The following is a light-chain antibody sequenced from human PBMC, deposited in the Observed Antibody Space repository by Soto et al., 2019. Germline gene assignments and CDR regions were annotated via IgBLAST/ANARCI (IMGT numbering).Light chain of an antibody. CDR3: QQRVTWPGT. CDR2: DAS. J-gene: IGKJ4*01. CDR1: QNINNY. V-gene: IGKV3-11*01. Sequence: EIELTQSPATLSLSPGERATLSCRASQNINNYLAWYQQKPGQTPRLLIYDASTMATDIPARFSGSGSGTDFTLTISGLEPEDFAVYYCQQRVTWPGTFGGGTKVEIK.